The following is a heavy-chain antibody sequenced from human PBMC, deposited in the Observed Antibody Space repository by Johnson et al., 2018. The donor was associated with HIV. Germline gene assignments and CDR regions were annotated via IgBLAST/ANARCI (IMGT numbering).Heavy chain of an antibody. D-gene: IGHD5-12*01. CDR1: GFTFSNYG. J-gene: IGHJ3*02. CDR2: MSYDGSNK. Sequence: VQLLESGGGVVQPGRSLRLSCAASGFTFSNYGLHWVRQAPGKGLEWVALMSYDGSNKYTADSVKGRFTISRDTSKNTLYLQMNSLRTEDTAVYYCAKERGGNDVGVDAFDIWGQGTMVTVAS. CDR3: AKERGGNDVGVDAFDI. V-gene: IGHV3-30*18.